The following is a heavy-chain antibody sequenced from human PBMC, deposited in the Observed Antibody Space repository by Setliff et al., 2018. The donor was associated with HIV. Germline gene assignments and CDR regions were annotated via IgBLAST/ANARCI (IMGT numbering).Heavy chain of an antibody. D-gene: IGHD3-10*01. CDR2: IYKGGTT. V-gene: IGHV4-39*07. CDR3: ARSALWFGEADWYFDL. CDR1: GGSISSSSNY. J-gene: IGHJ2*01. Sequence: SETLSLTCTVSGGSISSSSNYWGWIRQPPGKGLEWIGWIGYIYKGGTTYYNPSLKSRVTMSADTSKNQFSLKLRSVTAVDTAVYYCARSALWFGEADWYFDLWGRGTLVTVSS.